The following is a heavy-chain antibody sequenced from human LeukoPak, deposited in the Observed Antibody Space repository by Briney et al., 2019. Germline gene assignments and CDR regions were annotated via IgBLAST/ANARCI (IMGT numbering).Heavy chain of an antibody. J-gene: IGHJ4*02. D-gene: IGHD3-10*01. CDR2: INPNSGGT. CDR1: GYTFTGYY. CDR3: ARGSADY. Sequence: ASVKVSCKASGYTFTGYYMHWVRQAPGQGLEWMGWINPNSGGTNYAQKFQGWVTMTRDTSTSTVYMELSSLRSEDTAVYYCARGSADYWGQGTLVTVSS. V-gene: IGHV1-2*04.